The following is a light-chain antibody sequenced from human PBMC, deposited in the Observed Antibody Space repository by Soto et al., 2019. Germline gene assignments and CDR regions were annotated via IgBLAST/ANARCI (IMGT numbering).Light chain of an antibody. V-gene: IGLV1-36*01. CDR3: AAWDDSLNADWV. Sequence: SVLTQPPSVSEAPRQRVTISCSGSSSNIGNNAVNWYQQLPGKAPKLLIYYDDLLPSGVSDRFSGSKSGTSASLAISGLQSEDEADYYCAAWDDSLNADWVFGGGTKVTVL. J-gene: IGLJ3*02. CDR1: SSNIGNNA. CDR2: YDD.